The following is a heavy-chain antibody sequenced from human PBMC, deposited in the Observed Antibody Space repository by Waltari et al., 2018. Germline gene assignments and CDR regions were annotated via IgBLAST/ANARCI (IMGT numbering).Heavy chain of an antibody. Sequence: QVQLVESGGGVVQPGGSLRLSCAASGFTFSSYGMHWVRQAPGKGLEWVAFIRYDGSNKYYADSVKGRFTISRDNSKNTLYLQMNSLRVEDTAVYYCAKESPHMDVWGKGTTVTISS. J-gene: IGHJ6*03. CDR3: AKESPHMDV. V-gene: IGHV3-30*02. CDR2: IRYDGSNK. CDR1: GFTFSSYG.